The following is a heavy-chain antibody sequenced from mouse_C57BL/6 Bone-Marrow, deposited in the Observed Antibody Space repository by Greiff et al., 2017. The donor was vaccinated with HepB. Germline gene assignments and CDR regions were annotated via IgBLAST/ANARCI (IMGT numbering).Heavy chain of an antibody. CDR3: IIDGYSYFGY. V-gene: IGHV14-4*01. J-gene: IGHJ2*01. CDR2: IDPENGDT. CDR1: GFNIKDDY. D-gene: IGHD2-3*01. Sequence: EVQLQQSGAELVRPGASVKLSCTASGFNIKDDYMHWVKQRPEQGLEWIGWIDPENGDTEYASKFQGKATITADTSSNTAYLQLSSLTSEDTAVYYCIIDGYSYFGYWGQGTTLTVSS.